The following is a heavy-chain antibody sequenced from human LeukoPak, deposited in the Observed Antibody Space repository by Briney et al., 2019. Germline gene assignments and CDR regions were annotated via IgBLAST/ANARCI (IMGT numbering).Heavy chain of an antibody. J-gene: IGHJ6*03. V-gene: IGHV4-39*07. CDR1: GGSISSSSYY. CDR3: ARGNPYGSGRAYYYYYMDV. D-gene: IGHD3-10*01. CDR2: IYYSGST. Sequence: PSETLSLTCTVSGGSISSSSYYWGWIRQPPGKGLEWIGSIYYSGSTYYNPSLKSRVTISVDTSKNQFSLKLSSVTAADTAVYYCARGNPYGSGRAYYYYYMDVWGKGTTVTVSS.